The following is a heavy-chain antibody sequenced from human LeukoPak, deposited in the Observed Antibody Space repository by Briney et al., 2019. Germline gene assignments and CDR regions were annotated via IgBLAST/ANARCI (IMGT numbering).Heavy chain of an antibody. J-gene: IGHJ4*02. CDR2: IYYSGST. D-gene: IGHD3-3*01. CDR3: ARVVLYDFWSGHVFDY. Sequence: SETLSLTCAVYGVSFSGYYWSWIRQPPGKGLEWIGYIYYSGSTNYNPSLKSRVTISVDTSKNQFSLKLSSVTAADTAVYYCARVVLYDFWSGHVFDYWGQGTLVTVSS. CDR1: GVSFSGYY. V-gene: IGHV4-59*01.